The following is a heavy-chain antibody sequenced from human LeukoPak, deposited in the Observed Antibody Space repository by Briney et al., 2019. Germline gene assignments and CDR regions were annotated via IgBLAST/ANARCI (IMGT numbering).Heavy chain of an antibody. CDR3: ARDDSSGYFDY. Sequence: GGSLRLSCAASGFTFSSYAMNWVRQAPGKGLEWVSSISSSSSYIYYADSVKGRFTISRDNAKNSLYLQMNSLRAEDTAVYYCARDDSSGYFDYWGQGTLVTVSS. D-gene: IGHD3-22*01. V-gene: IGHV3-21*01. CDR2: ISSSSSYI. CDR1: GFTFSSYA. J-gene: IGHJ4*02.